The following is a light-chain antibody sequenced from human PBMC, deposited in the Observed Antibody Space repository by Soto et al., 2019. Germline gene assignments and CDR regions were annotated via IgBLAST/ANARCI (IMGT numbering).Light chain of an antibody. CDR1: QSVTNNY. J-gene: IGKJ2*01. Sequence: EIVLMQSPGTLSLSTGERATLSCRASQSVTNNYLAWYQQKPGQAPRLLIFGASSRATGVPDRFSGSGSGTDFTLTITRLEPEDFAVYYCQQYGISPLMYTFGQGTKLGFK. CDR3: QQYGISPLMYT. CDR2: GAS. V-gene: IGKV3-20*01.